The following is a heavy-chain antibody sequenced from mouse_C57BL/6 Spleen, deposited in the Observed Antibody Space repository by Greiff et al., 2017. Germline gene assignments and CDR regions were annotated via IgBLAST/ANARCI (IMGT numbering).Heavy chain of an antibody. CDR3: ARGDSTVVPFDY. V-gene: IGHV3-6*01. D-gene: IGHD1-1*01. Sequence: ESGPGLVKPSQSLSLTCSVTGYSITSGYYWNWIRQFPGNNLEWMGYISYDGSNNYNPSLKNRISITRDTSKNQFFLKLNSVTTEDTATYYCARGDSTVVPFDYWGQGTTLTVSS. CDR1: GYSITSGYY. CDR2: ISYDGSN. J-gene: IGHJ2*01.